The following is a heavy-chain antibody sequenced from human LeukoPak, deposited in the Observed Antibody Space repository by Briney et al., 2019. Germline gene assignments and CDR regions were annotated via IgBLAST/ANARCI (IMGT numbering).Heavy chain of an antibody. V-gene: IGHV3-23*01. J-gene: IGHJ1*01. CDR1: GFTFSSYA. Sequence: GGSLRLSCVASGFTFSSYAMGWVRQAPGKGLEWVSAISGSGVTTHYAGSVKGRFSISIDNSKNTLYLQMDSLRAEDTALYYCAKRVVVGATSPYSDFQDWGQGTLVTVSS. D-gene: IGHD1-26*01. CDR2: ISGSGVTT. CDR3: AKRVVVGATSPYSDFQD.